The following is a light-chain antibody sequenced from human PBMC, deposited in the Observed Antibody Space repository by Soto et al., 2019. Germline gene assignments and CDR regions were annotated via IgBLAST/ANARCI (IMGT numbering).Light chain of an antibody. Sequence: QSALTQPPSASGSPGQSVTVSCTGTSSDVGGYNYVSWYQQHPGKAPKLIIYEVSKRPSGVPDRFSGSKSVNTASLTVSGLQAEEEADYYCSSYAGSNNLLFGGGTKLTVL. V-gene: IGLV2-8*01. CDR2: EVS. CDR3: SSYAGSNNLL. CDR1: SSDVGGYNY. J-gene: IGLJ2*01.